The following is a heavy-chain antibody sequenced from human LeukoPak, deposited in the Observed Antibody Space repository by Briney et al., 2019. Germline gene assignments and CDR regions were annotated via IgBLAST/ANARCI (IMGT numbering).Heavy chain of an antibody. D-gene: IGHD5-12*01. CDR2: ISSSGSTI. Sequence: GGSLRLSCAASGFTFSSYEMNWVRQAPGKGLEWVSYISSSGSTIYYADSVKGRFSISRDIAKNSLYLQMNSLRAEDTAVYYCARCRTVATADYWGQGTLVTVSS. J-gene: IGHJ4*02. CDR3: ARCRTVATADY. V-gene: IGHV3-48*03. CDR1: GFTFSSYE.